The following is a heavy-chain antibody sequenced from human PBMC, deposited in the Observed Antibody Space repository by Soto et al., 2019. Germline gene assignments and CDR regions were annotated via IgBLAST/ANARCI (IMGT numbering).Heavy chain of an antibody. Sequence: XGSLRLSCTGAGFPFDDFAINWVRQAPGKGLVWVSHIKSDGTTSYADSVEGRFTVSRDDAKNTFYLQMNSLRAEDTAVYYCAKDRGEEGLKFLEWFGGMDVWGHGTTVTVSS. D-gene: IGHD3-3*01. CDR3: AKDRGEEGLKFLEWFGGMDV. CDR2: IKSDGTT. J-gene: IGHJ6*02. V-gene: IGHV3-74*01. CDR1: GFPFDDFA.